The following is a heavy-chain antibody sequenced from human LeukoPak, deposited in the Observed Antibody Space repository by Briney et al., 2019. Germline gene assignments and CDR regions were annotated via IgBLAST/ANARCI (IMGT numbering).Heavy chain of an antibody. CDR3: GREYASGSGWFDP. CDR2: IYYSGST. Sequence: SETLSLTCTVSGGSISRYYWSWIRQPPGKGLEWIGYIYYSGSTNYNPSLKSRVTISVDRSKTQFSLKLSSVTAADTAVYYCGREYASGSGWFDPWGQGTLVTVSS. CDR1: GGSISRYY. J-gene: IGHJ5*02. V-gene: IGHV4-59*01. D-gene: IGHD3-10*01.